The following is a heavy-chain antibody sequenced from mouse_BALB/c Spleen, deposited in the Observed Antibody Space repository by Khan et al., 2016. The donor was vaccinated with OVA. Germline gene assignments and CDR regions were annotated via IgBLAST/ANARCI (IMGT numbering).Heavy chain of an antibody. CDR3: ARVYGGDCDY. CDR1: GYSITTDYA. D-gene: IGHD1-1*01. CDR2: ISYSGNT. Sequence: EVQLQESGPGLVKPSQSLSLTCTVTGYSITTDYAWNWIRQFPGNKLEWMGLISYSGNTKYNPSLKSRISINRDTSKNQFFLQLKSVPTEDTARYYCARVYGGDCDYWGQGTTLTVSS. V-gene: IGHV3-2*02. J-gene: IGHJ2*01.